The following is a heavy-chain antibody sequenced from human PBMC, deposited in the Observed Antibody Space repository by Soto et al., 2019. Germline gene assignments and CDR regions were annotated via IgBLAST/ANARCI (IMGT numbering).Heavy chain of an antibody. CDR1: GGIFSTYA. CDR2: IIPLFGTP. Sequence: QVQLVQSGAEVKKPGSSVKVSCKASGGIFSTYAISWLRQAPGQGLEWMGGIIPLFGTPNYAQRFQGRVTITADESTSTAYMELSRLRSEDTAVYYCARLRSGGSGWAFDSWGQGSLVTVSS. V-gene: IGHV1-69*01. D-gene: IGHD2-15*01. CDR3: ARLRSGGSGWAFDS. J-gene: IGHJ4*02.